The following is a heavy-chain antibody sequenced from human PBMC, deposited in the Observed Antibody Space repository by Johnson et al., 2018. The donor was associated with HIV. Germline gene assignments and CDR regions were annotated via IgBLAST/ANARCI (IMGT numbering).Heavy chain of an antibody. CDR3: ARPYVDTTMADAFDV. CDR2: ISYDGKYK. D-gene: IGHD5-18*01. Sequence: QVQLVESGGGVVQPGRSLRLSCAASGFTFSSYAMHWVRQAPGKGLEWVAVISYDGKYKYYGDSVKGRFTISRDNSKNMFDLQMTSLGAEDTAVYYCARPYVDTTMADAFDVWGQGTMVTVSS. CDR1: GFTFSSYA. V-gene: IGHV3-30*04. J-gene: IGHJ3*01.